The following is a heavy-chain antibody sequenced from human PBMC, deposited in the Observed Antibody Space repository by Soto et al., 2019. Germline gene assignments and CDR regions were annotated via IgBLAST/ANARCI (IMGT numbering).Heavy chain of an antibody. V-gene: IGHV3-30*18. J-gene: IGHJ4*02. Sequence: QVQLVESGGGVVQPGRSLRLSCAASGFTFSLYGMHWVRQAPGKGLGWVAVISYDESIKYYADSVRGRFTISRDNSKSTLYLQMNSLRAEDTAVYYCAKDRMITFGGVISYFDYWGQGTLVTVSS. CDR1: GFTFSLYG. CDR3: AKDRMITFGGVISYFDY. D-gene: IGHD3-16*02. CDR2: ISYDESIK.